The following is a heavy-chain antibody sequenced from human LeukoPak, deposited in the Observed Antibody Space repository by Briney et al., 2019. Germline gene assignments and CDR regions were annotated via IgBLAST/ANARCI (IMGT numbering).Heavy chain of an antibody. CDR2: ISWNSGSI. J-gene: IGHJ3*02. V-gene: IGHV3-9*01. CDR1: GFIFDDYA. Sequence: GGSLRLSCAASGFIFDDYAMHWVRHAPGKGLEWVSGISWNSGSIGYADSVKGRFTISRDNAKNSLYLQMNSLRAEDTALYYCAKGPHLWSGPRYAAFDIWGQGTMVTVSS. D-gene: IGHD3-3*01. CDR3: AKGPHLWSGPRYAAFDI.